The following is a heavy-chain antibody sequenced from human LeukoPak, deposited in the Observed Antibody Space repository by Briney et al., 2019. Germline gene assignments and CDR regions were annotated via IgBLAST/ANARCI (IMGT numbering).Heavy chain of an antibody. CDR1: GYTFTGYY. Sequence: GASVRVSCKASGYTFTGYYIHWVRQAPGQGLEWMGGIIPIFGTANYAQKFQGRVTITADKSTSTAYMELSSLRSEDTAVYYCAREGEYTAMSMDVWGKGTTVTVSS. J-gene: IGHJ6*04. CDR3: AREGEYTAMSMDV. CDR2: IIPIFGTA. V-gene: IGHV1-69*06. D-gene: IGHD5-18*01.